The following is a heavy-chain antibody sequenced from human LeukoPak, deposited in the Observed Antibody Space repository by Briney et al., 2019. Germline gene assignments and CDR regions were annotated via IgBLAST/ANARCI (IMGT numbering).Heavy chain of an antibody. CDR1: GFTFSRYW. CDR2: ISTDGSST. Sequence: GGSLRLSCAASGFTFSRYWMHWLRQAPGKGLVSVSRISTDGSSTSYADSVKGRFTISRDNGKNTLYLQMNSLRAEDTAVYYCASYLTSIPSGMDVWGQGTTVTVSS. D-gene: IGHD2/OR15-2a*01. J-gene: IGHJ6*02. CDR3: ASYLTSIPSGMDV. V-gene: IGHV3-74*01.